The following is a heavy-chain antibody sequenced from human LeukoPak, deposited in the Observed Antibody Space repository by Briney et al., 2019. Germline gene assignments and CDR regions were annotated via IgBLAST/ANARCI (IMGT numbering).Heavy chain of an antibody. Sequence: SETLSLTCAVYGGSFSGYYWSWIRQPPGKGLERIGEINHSGSTNYNPSLKSRVTISVDTSKNQFSLKLSSVTAADTAVCYCARGRRGYSYGVFDYWGQGTLVTVSS. V-gene: IGHV4-34*01. D-gene: IGHD5-18*01. CDR3: ARGRRGYSYGVFDY. J-gene: IGHJ4*02. CDR2: INHSGST. CDR1: GGSFSGYY.